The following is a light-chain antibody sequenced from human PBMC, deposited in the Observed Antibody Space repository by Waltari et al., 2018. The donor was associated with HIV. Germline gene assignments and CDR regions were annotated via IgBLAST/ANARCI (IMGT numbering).Light chain of an antibody. V-gene: IGLV8-61*01. CDR2: STV. J-gene: IGLJ2*01. CDR1: SGSVSTTYY. Sequence: QTVVTQEPSFSVSPGGTVTLTCALSSGSVSTTYYPSWYQQTPGQAPRTLIYSTVTRSSGVPDRFSGSILGNKAALTITGAQADDESDYYCVLYLGSGIWVFGGGTKLTVL. CDR3: VLYLGSGIWV.